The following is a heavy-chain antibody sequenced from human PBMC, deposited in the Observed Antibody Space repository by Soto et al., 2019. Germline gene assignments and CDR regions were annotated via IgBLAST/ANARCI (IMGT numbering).Heavy chain of an antibody. CDR2: INHLETT. D-gene: IGHD1-26*01. J-gene: IGHJ4*02. CDR3: ARGGGSDSFDY. V-gene: IGHV4-30-2*01. Sequence: SETLSLTCTVSGGSISSSNYYWAWIRQTPGKGLEWIGYINHLETTFYNPSFESRLTLSIDRAKNQFSLKLHSMSAADRAVYFCARGGGSDSFDYWGQGILVTVSS. CDR1: GGSISSSNYY.